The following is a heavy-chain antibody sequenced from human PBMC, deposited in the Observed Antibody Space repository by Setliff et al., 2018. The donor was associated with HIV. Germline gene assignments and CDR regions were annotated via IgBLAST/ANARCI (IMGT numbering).Heavy chain of an antibody. D-gene: IGHD4-17*01. V-gene: IGHV3-7*03. J-gene: IGHJ4*02. CDR3: ATYGGGHGYNPFDY. CDR2: IKQGGNEK. CDR1: GFNFNNYW. Sequence: PGGSLRLSCAASGFNFNNYWMGWVRQAPGKGLEWVANIKQGGNEKFYVDTVKGRFTISRDDAESSLYLQMNSLRAEDMAVYYCATYGGGHGYNPFDYWGQGTLVTVSS.